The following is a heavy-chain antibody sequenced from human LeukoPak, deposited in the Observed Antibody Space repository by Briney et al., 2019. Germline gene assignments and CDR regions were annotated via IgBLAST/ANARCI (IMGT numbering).Heavy chain of an antibody. CDR1: GGSISSSDYY. V-gene: IGHV4-39*01. CDR2: VFYGGYS. Sequence: PSETLSLTCTVSGGSISSSDYYWRWIRQPPGKGLEWIGNVFYGGYSNFSPALKSRATISVDPSKNQFSLKLSSVTAADTAVYYCAHGSDYYGMDVGGQGTTVIVSS. J-gene: IGHJ6*02. CDR3: AHGSDYYGMDV. D-gene: IGHD3-10*01.